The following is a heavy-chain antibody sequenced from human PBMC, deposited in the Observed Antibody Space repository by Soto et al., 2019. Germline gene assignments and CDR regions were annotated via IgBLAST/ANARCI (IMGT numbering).Heavy chain of an antibody. CDR2: ISYDGSNK. V-gene: IGHV3-30*18. D-gene: IGHD2-2*02. CDR1: GFTFSSYG. CDR3: AKEEGIVPAAIWDYYYYGLDV. Sequence: GGSLRLSCAASGFTFSSYGMHWVRQAPGKGLEWVAVISYDGSNKYYADSVKGQFTISRDNSNNTLYLQMNSLRAEDTAVYYCAKEEGIVPAAIWDYYYYGLDVWGQGTTVTVSS. J-gene: IGHJ6*02.